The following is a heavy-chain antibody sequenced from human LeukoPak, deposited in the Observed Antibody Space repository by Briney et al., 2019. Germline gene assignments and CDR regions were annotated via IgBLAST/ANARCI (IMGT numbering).Heavy chain of an antibody. CDR2: ISYDGSNK. CDR3: AKDQYEYSSGWFDY. D-gene: IGHD6-19*01. J-gene: IGHJ4*02. V-gene: IGHV3-30*18. Sequence: PGRSLRLSCAASGFTFSSYGMHWVRQAPGKGLEWVALISYDGSNKYYADSVKGRFTISRDNSKNTLYLQMNSLRAEDTAVYYCAKDQYEYSSGWFDYWGQGTLVTVSS. CDR1: GFTFSSYG.